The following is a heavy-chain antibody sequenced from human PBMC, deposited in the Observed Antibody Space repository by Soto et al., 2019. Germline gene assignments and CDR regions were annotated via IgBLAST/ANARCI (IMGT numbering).Heavy chain of an antibody. Sequence: SVKVSCKASGGTFSNYVVNWVRQAPGQGLEWMGRISPMAGAANYAQKFQGRVTINADTSTRTSSMELSSLRPDGTAVYYCASDMTRSSVAYLDVWGQGTMVTVSS. D-gene: IGHD4-17*01. CDR3: ASDMTRSSVAYLDV. CDR2: ISPMAGAA. CDR1: GGTFSNYV. J-gene: IGHJ4*02. V-gene: IGHV1-69*04.